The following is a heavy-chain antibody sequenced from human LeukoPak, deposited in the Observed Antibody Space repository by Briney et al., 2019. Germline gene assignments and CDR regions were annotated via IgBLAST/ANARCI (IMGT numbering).Heavy chain of an antibody. V-gene: IGHV3-7*01. CDR2: IKEDGSEK. Sequence: RAGGSLRLSCAASGFTFSTYWMSRVRQAPGKGLEWVANIKEDGSEKYYGDSVKGRFTISRDNAKNSLYLEMNSLRVEDTAVYYCARDSSGYQWGQGTLVTVSS. CDR1: GFTFSTYW. D-gene: IGHD3-22*01. J-gene: IGHJ4*02. CDR3: ARDSSGYQ.